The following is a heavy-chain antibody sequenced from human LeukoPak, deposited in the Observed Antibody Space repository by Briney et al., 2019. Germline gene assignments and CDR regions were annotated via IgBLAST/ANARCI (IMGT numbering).Heavy chain of an antibody. Sequence: PSETLSLTCTVSGGSISSSSYYWGWIRQPPGKGLEWIGSIYYSGSTYYNPSLKSRVTISVDTSKNQFSLKLSSVTAADTAVYYCARHLGSRGYSGYDFWYFDLWGRSTLVTVSS. CDR2: IYYSGST. D-gene: IGHD5-12*01. CDR3: ARHLGSRGYSGYDFWYFDL. V-gene: IGHV4-39*01. J-gene: IGHJ2*01. CDR1: GGSISSSSYY.